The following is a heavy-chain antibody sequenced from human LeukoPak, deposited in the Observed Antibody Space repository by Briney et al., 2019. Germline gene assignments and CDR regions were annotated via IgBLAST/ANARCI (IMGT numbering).Heavy chain of an antibody. V-gene: IGHV3-48*04. CDR1: GFTFSTYS. CDR2: ISSTSGTK. CDR3: ARVNGDSPYYYYGMDV. Sequence: GGSLRLSCAVSGFTFSTYSMNWVRQAPGKGVEWVSYISSTSGTKYYADSVKGRITISRDNAKNSLYLQMNSLRAEDTAVYYCARVNGDSPYYYYGMDVWGQGTTVTVSS. J-gene: IGHJ6*02. D-gene: IGHD4-17*01.